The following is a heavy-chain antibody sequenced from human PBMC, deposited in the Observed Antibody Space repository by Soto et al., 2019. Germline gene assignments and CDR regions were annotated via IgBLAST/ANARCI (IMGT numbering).Heavy chain of an antibody. CDR2: ISGGGDAT. V-gene: IGHV3-23*01. CDR1: GFTFSGYA. CDR3: AIKVSGSTGRPDLWYFDL. J-gene: IGHJ2*01. Sequence: EVQLLDSGGGLVQPGGSLRLSCAASGFTFSGYALTWVRQAPGKGLEWVSAISGGGDATFYADSVKGRFTISRDNSKNTLYLQMHTLRAEDTAVYYCAIKVSGSTGRPDLWYFDLWGRGTLVTVSS. D-gene: IGHD3-10*01.